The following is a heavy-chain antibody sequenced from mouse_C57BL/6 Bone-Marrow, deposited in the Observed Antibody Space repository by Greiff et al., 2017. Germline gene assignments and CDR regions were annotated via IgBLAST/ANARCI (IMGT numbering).Heavy chain of an antibody. CDR3: ARWGYGNPWYFDF. CDR1: GYTFTSYW. J-gene: IGHJ1*03. V-gene: IGHV1-50*01. CDR2: IDPSNSDT. D-gene: IGHD1-1*01. Sequence: QVQLQQPGAELVKPGASVKLSCKASGYTFTSYWMQWVKQRPGQGLEWIGEIDPSNSDTNYNQKFKGKATLTVDTSSSTAYMQLSSLTSEDAAVYYCARWGYGNPWYFDFWGTGTTVTVSS.